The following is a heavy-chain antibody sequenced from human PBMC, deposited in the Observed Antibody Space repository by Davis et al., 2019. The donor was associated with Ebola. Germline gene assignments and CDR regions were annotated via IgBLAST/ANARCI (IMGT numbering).Heavy chain of an antibody. J-gene: IGHJ6*02. D-gene: IGHD6-19*01. CDR2: IGVSGGSNT. CDR1: GFTFSNSA. CDR3: ATLHNSGWSPNV. Sequence: GESLKISCAASGFTFSNSAMGWIRQTPGKGLEWVSGIGVSGGSNTHYADSVKGRFTISRDNSKNTLSLQMNSLRAEDTATYHCATLHNSGWSPNVWGQGTTVAVSS. V-gene: IGHV3-23*01.